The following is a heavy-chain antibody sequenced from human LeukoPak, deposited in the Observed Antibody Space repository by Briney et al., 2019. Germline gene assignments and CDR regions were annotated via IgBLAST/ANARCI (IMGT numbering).Heavy chain of an antibody. V-gene: IGHV4-39*01. Sequence: SEPLSLTCTVSGGSISSSTDYCGWIRQPPGKGLEWIGTIYYRGSTYYNPSLKSRVTISVDTSKNQFSLKLTSVTAADTAVYYCARLGRTYYDFWSGPWGQGTLVTVSS. CDR2: IYYRGST. D-gene: IGHD3-3*01. CDR1: GGSISSSTDY. J-gene: IGHJ5*02. CDR3: ARLGRTYYDFWSGP.